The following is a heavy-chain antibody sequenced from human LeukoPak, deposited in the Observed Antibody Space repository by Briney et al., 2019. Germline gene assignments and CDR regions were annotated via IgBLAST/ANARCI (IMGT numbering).Heavy chain of an antibody. CDR3: AKTTIRYFDWSDIDY. D-gene: IGHD3-9*01. V-gene: IGHV4-39*01. Sequence: PSETLSLTCTVSGGSISSSSYYWGWIRQPPGKGLEWIGSIYYSGSTYYNPSLKSRVTISVDTSKNQFSLKLSSVTAADTAVYYCAKTTIRYFDWSDIDYWGQGTLVTVSS. CDR1: GGSISSSSYY. J-gene: IGHJ4*02. CDR2: IYYSGST.